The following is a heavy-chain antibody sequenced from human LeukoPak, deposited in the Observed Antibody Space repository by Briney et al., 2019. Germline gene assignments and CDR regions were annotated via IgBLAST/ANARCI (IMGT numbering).Heavy chain of an antibody. CDR1: GYTFTGHY. Sequence: ASVKVSCKASGYTFTGHYMHWARQAPGQGLEWMGWINTNSGDRNSAQKFQGRVTMTRDTSISTVYMELSRLGPDDTAVYYCAQPDYWGQGTLVTVSS. V-gene: IGHV1-2*02. J-gene: IGHJ4*02. D-gene: IGHD5-18*01. CDR3: AQPDY. CDR2: INTNSGDR.